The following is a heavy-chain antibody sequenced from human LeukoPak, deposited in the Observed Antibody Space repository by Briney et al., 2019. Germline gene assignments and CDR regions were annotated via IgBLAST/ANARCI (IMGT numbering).Heavy chain of an antibody. CDR2: ISGSGGST. CDR3: AKGSPDYYGSGRPGWFDP. J-gene: IGHJ5*02. V-gene: IGHV3-23*01. CDR1: GFTFSSYA. D-gene: IGHD3-10*01. Sequence: GGSLRLSCAASGFTFSSYAMSWVRQAPGKGLEWVSAISGSGGSTYYADSVKGRFTISRDNSKNTLYLRMNSLRAEDTAVYYCAKGSPDYYGSGRPGWFDPWGQGTLVTVSS.